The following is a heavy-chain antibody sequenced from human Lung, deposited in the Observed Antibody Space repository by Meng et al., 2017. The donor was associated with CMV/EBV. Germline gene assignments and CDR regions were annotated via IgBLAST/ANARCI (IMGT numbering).Heavy chain of an antibody. D-gene: IGHD4-11*01. Sequence: GSLRLXCSLSGTSIRSSTYYWGWIRQPPGKGLEWIGSISYSGNTYYNPSLKSPVTISVDTSKNQFSLRLSSVTAADTAVYYCAREGGKGDYRDYRMYYGMDVWGQGTTVTVSS. J-gene: IGHJ6*02. CDR3: AREGGKGDYRDYRMYYGMDV. CDR1: GTSIRSSTYY. CDR2: ISYSGNT. V-gene: IGHV4-39*07.